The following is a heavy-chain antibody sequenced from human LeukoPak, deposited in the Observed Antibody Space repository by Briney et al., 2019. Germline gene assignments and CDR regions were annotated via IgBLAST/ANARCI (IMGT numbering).Heavy chain of an antibody. CDR3: ARDGSIAAPFDY. Sequence: PGGSLRFSCAASGFTFSSYAMSWVRQAPGKGLEWVSSISSSSSYIYYADSVKGRFTISRDNAKNSLYLQMNSLRAEDTAVYYCARDGSIAAPFDYWGQGTLVTVSS. D-gene: IGHD6-6*01. V-gene: IGHV3-21*01. CDR1: GFTFSSYA. CDR2: ISSSSSYI. J-gene: IGHJ4*02.